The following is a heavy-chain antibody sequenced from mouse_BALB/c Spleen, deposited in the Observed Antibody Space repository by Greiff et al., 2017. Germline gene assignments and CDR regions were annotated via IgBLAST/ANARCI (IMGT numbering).Heavy chain of an antibody. CDR1: GFSLTSYG. J-gene: IGHJ4*01. V-gene: IGHV2-9*02. CDR3: ASYDYDEEHYAMDY. CDR2: IWAGGST. Sequence: VQRVESGPGLVAPSQSLSITCTVSGFSLTSYGVHWVRQPPGKGLEWLGVIWAGGSTNYNSALMSRLSISKDNSKSQVFLKMNSLQTDDTAMYYCASYDYDEEHYAMDYWGQGTSVTVSS. D-gene: IGHD2-4*01.